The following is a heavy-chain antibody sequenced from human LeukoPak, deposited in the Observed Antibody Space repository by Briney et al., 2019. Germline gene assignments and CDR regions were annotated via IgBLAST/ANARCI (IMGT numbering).Heavy chain of an antibody. CDR1: GYTFTSYA. CDR2: INTNTGNP. D-gene: IGHD3-22*01. CDR3: ARNPYYYDSSGYSFWWGPDSFSPTHYFDY. J-gene: IGHJ4*02. Sequence: GASVKVSCKASGYTFTSYAMNWVRQAPGQGLEWMGWINTNTGNPTYAQGFTGRFVFSLDTSVSTAYLQISSLKAEDTAVYYCARNPYYYDSSGYSFWWGPDSFSPTHYFDYWGQGTLVTVSS. V-gene: IGHV7-4-1*02.